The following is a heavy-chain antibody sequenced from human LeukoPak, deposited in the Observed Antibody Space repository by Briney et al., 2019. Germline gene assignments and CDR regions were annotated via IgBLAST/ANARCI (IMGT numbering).Heavy chain of an antibody. J-gene: IGHJ6*03. V-gene: IGHV4-39*07. CDR3: ARGDTSNYDDRGYYSYYMDV. Sequence: SETLSLTCTVSGGSISSTGYYWGWIRQPPGKGLEWIGNIYYSGGTYYNPSLTSRVTISVDTSKNQFSLKLSSVTAADTAVYYCARGDTSNYDDRGYYSYYMDVWGKGTTVTVSS. CDR1: GGSISSTGYY. CDR2: IYYSGGT. D-gene: IGHD4-11*01.